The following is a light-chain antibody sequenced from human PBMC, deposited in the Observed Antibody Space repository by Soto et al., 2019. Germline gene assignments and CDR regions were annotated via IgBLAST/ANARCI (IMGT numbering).Light chain of an antibody. CDR3: QQSYMTPLT. Sequence: IQLTQSPSSLSASVGDRVTVTCRASQGIGTYLVWYQQKSGKAPYLLIFGASSLQSGVPSRFSGSGSGTDFTLTISSLLPEDFATYYCQQSYMTPLTFGGGTKWIS. CDR2: GAS. CDR1: QGIGTY. V-gene: IGKV1-39*01. J-gene: IGKJ4*01.